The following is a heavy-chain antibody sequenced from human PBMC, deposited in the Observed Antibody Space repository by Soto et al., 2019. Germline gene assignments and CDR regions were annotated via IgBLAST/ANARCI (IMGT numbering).Heavy chain of an antibody. V-gene: IGHV4-59*08. Sequence: QVQLQESGPGLVKPSETLSLTCTVSGGYISSYYWSWIRQPPGKGLEWIGYIYYSGSTNYNPSLRSRVTISVDTSKNQFSLKLSSVNAAATAVYYWARRWGYSFDYWGQGTLVTVSS. D-gene: IGHD5-18*01. CDR1: GGYISSYY. J-gene: IGHJ4*02. CDR3: ARRWGYSFDY. CDR2: IYYSGST.